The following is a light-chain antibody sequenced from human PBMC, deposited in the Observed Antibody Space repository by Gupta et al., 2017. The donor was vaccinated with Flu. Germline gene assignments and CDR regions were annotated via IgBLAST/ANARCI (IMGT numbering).Light chain of an antibody. CDR1: VFNIGNNY. Sequence: QSVLTQPPSASETPGQTVTISCSGGVFNIGNNYVSWYLQLPGTAPKVLIYRGNQRPSGVPDRFSASKSGNSASLTISGLRPDDESDYYCAAWDNNLNGYVFGTGTKVTVL. CDR3: AAWDNNLNGYV. J-gene: IGLJ1*01. V-gene: IGLV1-47*01. CDR2: RGN.